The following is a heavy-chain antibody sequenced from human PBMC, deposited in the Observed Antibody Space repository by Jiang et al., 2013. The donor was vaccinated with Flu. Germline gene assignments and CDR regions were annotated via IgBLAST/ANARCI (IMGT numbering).Heavy chain of an antibody. Sequence: SSSGSTIYYADSVKGRFTISRDNAKNSLYLQMNSLRAEDTAVYYCARDAKIIVVDPLRWFDPWGQGTLVTVSS. CDR2: SSSGSTI. V-gene: IGHV3-11*01. D-gene: IGHD2-15*01. J-gene: IGHJ5*02. CDR3: ARDAKIIVVDPLRWFDP.